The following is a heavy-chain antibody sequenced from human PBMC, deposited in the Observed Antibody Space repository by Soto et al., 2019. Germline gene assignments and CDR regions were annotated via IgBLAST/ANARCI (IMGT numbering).Heavy chain of an antibody. V-gene: IGHV4-34*01. Sequence: SETLSLTCAVYVGSFSGYYWSWIRQPPGKGLEWIGEINHSGSTNYNPSLKSRVTISVDTSKNQFSLKLSSVTAADTAVYYCARVPYCSGGSCYSGSYYGMDVWGQGTTVTVSS. J-gene: IGHJ6*02. CDR2: INHSGST. CDR1: VGSFSGYY. D-gene: IGHD2-15*01. CDR3: ARVPYCSGGSCYSGSYYGMDV.